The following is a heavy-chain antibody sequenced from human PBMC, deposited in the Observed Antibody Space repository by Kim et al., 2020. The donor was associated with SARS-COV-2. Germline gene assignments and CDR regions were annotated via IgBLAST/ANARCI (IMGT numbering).Heavy chain of an antibody. V-gene: IGHV4-4*02. D-gene: IGHD3-10*01. CDR3: ARWGYHLVEGVIMYYFDS. Sequence: SETLSLTCVVSGDSISSNNWWSWVRQAPGKGLEWIGEIYHSGATNYNPSLRSRVTISVDQSKNHFSLEVTSVTAADTAVYYCARWGYHLVEGVIMYYFDSWGQGTLVTVSS. CDR2: IYHSGAT. CDR1: GDSISSNNW. J-gene: IGHJ4*02.